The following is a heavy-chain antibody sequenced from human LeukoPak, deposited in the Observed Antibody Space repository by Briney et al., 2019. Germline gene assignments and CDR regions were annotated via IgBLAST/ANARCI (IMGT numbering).Heavy chain of an antibody. D-gene: IGHD3-22*01. V-gene: IGHV1-18*01. Sequence: ASVKVSCKASGYTFTSYGISWLRQAPGQGLEWMGWISAYNGNTNYAQKLQGRVTMTTDTSTSTAYMELRSLRSEDTAVYYCAARSGYYPDAFDIWGQGTMVTVSS. J-gene: IGHJ3*02. CDR1: GYTFTSYG. CDR2: ISAYNGNT. CDR3: AARSGYYPDAFDI.